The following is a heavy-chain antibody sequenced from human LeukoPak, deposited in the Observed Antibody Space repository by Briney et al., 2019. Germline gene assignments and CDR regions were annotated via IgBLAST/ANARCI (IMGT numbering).Heavy chain of an antibody. CDR2: INWNGGST. CDR3: ARDPNYYGSGSYYYGMDV. D-gene: IGHD3-10*01. J-gene: IGHJ6*02. Sequence: GGSLRLSCAASGFTFDDYGMSWVRQAPGKGLEWVSGINWNGGSTGYADSVKGRFTISRDNAKNSLYLQMNSLRAEDTALYHCARDPNYYGSGSYYYGMDVWGQGTTVTVSS. V-gene: IGHV3-20*01. CDR1: GFTFDDYG.